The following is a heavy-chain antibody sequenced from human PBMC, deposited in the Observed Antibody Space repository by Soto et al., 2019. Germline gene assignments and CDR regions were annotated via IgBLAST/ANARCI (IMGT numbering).Heavy chain of an antibody. V-gene: IGHV3-23*01. D-gene: IGHD4-17*01. CDR1: GFTFSRDG. Sequence: GGSLRLSCAASGFTFSRDGMSWVRQAPGKGLEWVSLITDNGGSTYYADSVKGRFTISRDNTKNTLFLQMNSLRAEDAAVYYCAKERATTTAFDYWGQGALVTVS. CDR2: ITDNGGST. J-gene: IGHJ4*02. CDR3: AKERATTTAFDY.